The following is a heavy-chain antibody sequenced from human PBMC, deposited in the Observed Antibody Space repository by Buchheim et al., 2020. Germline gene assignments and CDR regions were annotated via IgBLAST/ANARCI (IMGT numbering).Heavy chain of an antibody. J-gene: IGHJ5*02. CDR1: GGSISSYY. Sequence: QVQLQESGPGLVKPSETLSLTCTVSGGSISSYYWSWIRQPPGKGLEWIGYIYYSGSNNYNPSLKSRVTISVDTSKNQFSLKLGSVTAADTAVYYCARDMYSSSWRSLDPWGQGTL. CDR3: ARDMYSSSWRSLDP. V-gene: IGHV4-59*01. CDR2: IYYSGSN. D-gene: IGHD6-13*01.